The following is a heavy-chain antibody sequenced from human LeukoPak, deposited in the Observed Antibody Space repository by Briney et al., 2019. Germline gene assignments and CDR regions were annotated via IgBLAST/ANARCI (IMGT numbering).Heavy chain of an antibody. D-gene: IGHD4-23*01. Sequence: PSETLSLTCTVSGGSISSYYWSWIRQPPGKGLEWIGYIYYSGSTNYNPSLKSRVTISVDTSKNQFSLKLSSVTAADTAVYYCARVGYYGGNSYYFDYWGQGTLVTVSS. CDR3: ARVGYYGGNSYYFDY. CDR1: GGSISSYY. CDR2: IYYSGST. V-gene: IGHV4-59*01. J-gene: IGHJ4*02.